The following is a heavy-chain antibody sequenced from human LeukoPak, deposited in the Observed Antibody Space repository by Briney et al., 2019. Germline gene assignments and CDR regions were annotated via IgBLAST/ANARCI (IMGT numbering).Heavy chain of an antibody. CDR3: ARDKPSGDPEASHGDYYYGMDV. CDR2: IIPIFGTA. J-gene: IGHJ6*02. Sequence: SVKVSCKASGGTFSSYAISWVRQAPGQGLEWMGGIIPIFGTANYAQKFQGGVTITADESTSTAYMELSSLRSEDTAVYYCARDKPSGDPEASHGDYYYGMDVWGQGTTVTVSS. CDR1: GGTFSSYA. D-gene: IGHD3-10*01. V-gene: IGHV1-69*13.